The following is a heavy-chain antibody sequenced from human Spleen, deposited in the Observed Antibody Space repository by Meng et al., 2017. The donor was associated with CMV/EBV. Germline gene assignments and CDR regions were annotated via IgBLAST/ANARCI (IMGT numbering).Heavy chain of an antibody. D-gene: IGHD2-15*01. J-gene: IGHJ3*02. V-gene: IGHV3-48*04. CDR2: ITGNGATI. CDR1: GFTFSAYN. Sequence: GESLKISCAASGFTFSAYNINWVRQAPGKGLQWLSYITGNGATIHYEDSVKGRFTVSRDNAKNTLYLQMDSLRAEDTTVYYCARESRPVVAFDIWGQGTWVTVSS. CDR3: ARESRPVVAFDI.